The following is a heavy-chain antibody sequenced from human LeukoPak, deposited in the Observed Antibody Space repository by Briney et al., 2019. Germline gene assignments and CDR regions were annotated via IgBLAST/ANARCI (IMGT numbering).Heavy chain of an antibody. CDR1: GDSISSSTYY. D-gene: IGHD6-19*01. Sequence: PSETLSLTCTVSGDSISSSTYYWAWIRQPPGKGLEWIGSFSYGGTTYYKSSLKSRLTISVDTSKNQFSLKLSSVTAADTSVYYCARHVHSGWYWVYWGQGNLVTVSS. CDR3: ARHVHSGWYWVY. V-gene: IGHV4-39*01. CDR2: FSYGGTT. J-gene: IGHJ4*02.